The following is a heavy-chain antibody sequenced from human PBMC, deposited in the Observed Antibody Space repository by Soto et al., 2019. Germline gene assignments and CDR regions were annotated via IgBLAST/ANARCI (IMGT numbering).Heavy chain of an antibody. D-gene: IGHD2-15*01. Sequence: QVHLVQSGAEVKKPGGSVNIACKASGYRFNRYLMFWVRQAPGQRPPRVGWINVDYGNTKYSQNLQGRVTISSDTSAATVYMELRRLTTEDAAVYYCARNRGTYSLDYWGQGTLVTVSS. CDR3: ARNRGTYSLDY. V-gene: IGHV1-3*01. J-gene: IGHJ4*02. CDR1: GYRFNRYL. CDR2: INVDYGNT.